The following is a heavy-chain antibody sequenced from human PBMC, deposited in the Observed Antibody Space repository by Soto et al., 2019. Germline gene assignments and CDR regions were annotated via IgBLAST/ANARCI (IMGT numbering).Heavy chain of an antibody. Sequence: EVQLVETGGGLIQPGGSLRLSCAASGFTVSSNYMSWVRQAPGKGLEWVSVIYSGGSTYYADSVKGRFTISRDNSKNTLYLQMNSLRAEDTAVYYCARCSGRRVRGVIRGEEDYWGQGTLVTVSS. CDR1: GFTVSSNY. V-gene: IGHV3-53*02. CDR3: ARCSGRRVRGVIRGEEDY. D-gene: IGHD3-10*01. J-gene: IGHJ4*02. CDR2: IYSGGST.